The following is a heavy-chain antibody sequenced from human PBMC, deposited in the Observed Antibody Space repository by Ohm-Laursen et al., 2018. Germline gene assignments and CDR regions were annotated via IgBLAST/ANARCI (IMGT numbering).Heavy chain of an antibody. D-gene: IGHD3-16*02. CDR3: ARDYDYVWGSYRYTYYFDY. V-gene: IGHV3-9*01. CDR2: ISWNSGSI. J-gene: IGHJ4*02. Sequence: SLRLSCTASGFTFDDYAMHWVRQAPGKGLEWVSGISWNSGSIGYADSVKGRFTISRDNAKNSLYLQMNSLRAEDTAVYYCARDYDYVWGSYRYTYYFDYWGQGTLVTVSS. CDR1: GFTFDDYA.